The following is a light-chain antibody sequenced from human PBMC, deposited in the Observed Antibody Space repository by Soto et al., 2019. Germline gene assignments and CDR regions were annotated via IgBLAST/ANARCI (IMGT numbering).Light chain of an antibody. Sequence: QSALTQPASVSGSPGQSITISCTGTSSDVGGYNYVSWYQQHPGKAPKLMIYDVSNRPSGVSNRFSGSKSGNTAYLTISGLQAEDEAHYYCSSYTSSSTVVFGGGTKLTVL. CDR3: SSYTSSSTVV. V-gene: IGLV2-14*01. CDR2: DVS. CDR1: SSDVGGYNY. J-gene: IGLJ2*01.